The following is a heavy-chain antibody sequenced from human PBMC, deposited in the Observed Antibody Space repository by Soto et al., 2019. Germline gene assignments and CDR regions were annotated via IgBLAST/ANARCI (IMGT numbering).Heavy chain of an antibody. CDR3: AREDFYGSGSYYY. V-gene: IGHV1-8*01. CDR2: MNPNSGNT. J-gene: IGHJ4*02. CDR1: GYTFTSYN. D-gene: IGHD3-10*01. Sequence: RASVKVSCKASGYTFTSYNINWVRQATGQGLEWMGWMNPNSGNTGFAQKFQGRVAMTRSTSTSTAYMELSSLNSDDTAVYFCAREDFYGSGSYYYWGQGTQVTVSS.